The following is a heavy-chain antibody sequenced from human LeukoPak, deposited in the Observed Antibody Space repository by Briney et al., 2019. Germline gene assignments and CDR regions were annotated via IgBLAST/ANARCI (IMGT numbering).Heavy chain of an antibody. CDR2: INHSGST. Sequence: SETLSLTCAVYGGSFSGYYWSWIRQPPGKGLEWIGEINHSGSTNYNPSLKSRVTISLDTSKNQFSLKLSSVTAADTAVYYCARQGYGDYVGWFDPWGQGTLVTVSS. D-gene: IGHD4-17*01. J-gene: IGHJ5*02. V-gene: IGHV4-34*01. CDR3: ARQGYGDYVGWFDP. CDR1: GGSFSGYY.